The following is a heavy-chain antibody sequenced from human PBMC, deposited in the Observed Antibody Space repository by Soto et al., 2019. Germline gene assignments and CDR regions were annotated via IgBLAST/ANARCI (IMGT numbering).Heavy chain of an antibody. J-gene: IGHJ4*02. V-gene: IGHV4-34*01. Sequence: QVQLQQWDAGLLKPSETLSLTCAVYGGAFSDYYWSWIRQPPGKGLEWIGEINHSGSTNYNPSLKSRVSISVDTSKNQFSLRLSSVTAADTAIYYCASQRPTVTTFDYWGQGTPVTVSS. CDR2: INHSGST. CDR1: GGAFSDYY. D-gene: IGHD4-17*01. CDR3: ASQRPTVTTFDY.